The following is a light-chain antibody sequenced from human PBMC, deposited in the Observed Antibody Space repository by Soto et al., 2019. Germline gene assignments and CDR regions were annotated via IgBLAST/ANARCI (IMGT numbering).Light chain of an antibody. CDR1: QSVSSN. V-gene: IGKV3-15*01. CDR2: DAS. Sequence: ETVMTQSPATLSVSPGERPTFSCRASQSVSSNLAWYQQKPGQAPRLLIYDASTRATGIPARFSGSGSGTEFTPTISSLQSEDSAVYSCQQYNTWPLTFGPGTKVDIK. J-gene: IGKJ3*01. CDR3: QQYNTWPLT.